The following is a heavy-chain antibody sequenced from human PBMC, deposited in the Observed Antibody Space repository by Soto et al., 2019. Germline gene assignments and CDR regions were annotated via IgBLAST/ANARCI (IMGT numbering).Heavy chain of an antibody. D-gene: IGHD2-2*01. Sequence: QVQLVQSGGEVKKPVASVKVSCKASGYTFTSYGISWVRQAPGQGLEWMGWISAYNGDTNYPQKLQGRVTMTIDTSKNTAYMDLRSRRSDDAAVYYWARAATILAPDQLQVVGGYYYYYMDVWGKGTTVTVSS. V-gene: IGHV1-18*01. J-gene: IGHJ6*03. CDR3: ARAATILAPDQLQVVGGYYYYYMDV. CDR1: GYTFTSYG. CDR2: ISAYNGDT.